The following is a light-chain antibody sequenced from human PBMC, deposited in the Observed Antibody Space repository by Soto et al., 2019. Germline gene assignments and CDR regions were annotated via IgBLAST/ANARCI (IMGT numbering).Light chain of an antibody. CDR2: KAS. CDR3: QQYNSYSRTA. Sequence: DIQMTQSPSTLSASVGDRVTITCRASQSISSWLAWYQQKPGKAPKLLIYKASSLESGVPSRFSGSGSGTEFPLTISSLQPDDFATYYCQQYNSYSRTAFGQGTKLEIK. CDR1: QSISSW. V-gene: IGKV1-5*03. J-gene: IGKJ2*01.